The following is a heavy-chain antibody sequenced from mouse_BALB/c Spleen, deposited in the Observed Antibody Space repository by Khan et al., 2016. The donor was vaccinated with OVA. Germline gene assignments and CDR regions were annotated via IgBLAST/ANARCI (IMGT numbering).Heavy chain of an antibody. CDR2: ISSGGDYT. CDR3: ASHLTGSFAY. D-gene: IGHD4-1*01. CDR1: GFTLSSYS. J-gene: IGHJ3*01. V-gene: IGHV5-6*01. Sequence: VARGEAGGDLVKHGGSLKIYCAVSGFTLSSYSMFWVRQTPDKRLEWVATISSGGDYTYYPDNVKGRFTISRDNAKNTLYLQMSSLKSEDTAMYFCASHLTGSFAYWGQGTLVTVSA.